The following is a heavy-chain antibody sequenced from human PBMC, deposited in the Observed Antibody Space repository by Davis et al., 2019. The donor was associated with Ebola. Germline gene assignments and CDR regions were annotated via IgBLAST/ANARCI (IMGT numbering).Heavy chain of an antibody. Sequence: GGSLRLSCAASGFTFSSSAMSWGRQAPGKGLEWVSSISVSSGYIYYEDSVKGRFTISRDNAKNSLYLQMNSLSAEDTAVYYCTRGRHSEPTYDDYWGQGTLVTVSS. V-gene: IGHV3-21*01. J-gene: IGHJ4*02. D-gene: IGHD2/OR15-2a*01. CDR2: ISVSSGYI. CDR3: TRGRHSEPTYDDY. CDR1: GFTFSSSA.